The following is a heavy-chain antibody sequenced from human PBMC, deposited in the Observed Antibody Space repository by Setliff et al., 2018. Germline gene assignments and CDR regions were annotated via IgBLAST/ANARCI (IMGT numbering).Heavy chain of an antibody. CDR1: GFTFSSYS. CDR3: ARDSFSGGSPLGY. D-gene: IGHD3-10*01. Sequence: GGSLRLSCAASGFTFSSYSMNWVRQAPGKGLEWVSSISSSSSYIYYLDSVNGRFTISRDNAKNSLYLQMNSLRAEDTAVYYCARDSFSGGSPLGYWGQGTLVTVSS. CDR2: ISSSSSYI. J-gene: IGHJ4*02. V-gene: IGHV3-21*01.